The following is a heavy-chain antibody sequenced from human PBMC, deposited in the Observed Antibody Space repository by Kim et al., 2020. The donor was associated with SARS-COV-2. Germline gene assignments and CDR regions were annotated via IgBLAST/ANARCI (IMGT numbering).Heavy chain of an antibody. Sequence: SETLSLTCTVSGGSISSYYWSWIRQPPGKGLEWIGYIYYSGSTNYNPSLKSRVTISVDTSKNQFSLKLSSVTAADTAVYYCARDRLYGGWFDPWGQGTL. CDR3: ARDRLYGGWFDP. CDR1: GGSISSYY. CDR2: IYYSGST. V-gene: IGHV4-59*01. D-gene: IGHD2-15*01. J-gene: IGHJ5*02.